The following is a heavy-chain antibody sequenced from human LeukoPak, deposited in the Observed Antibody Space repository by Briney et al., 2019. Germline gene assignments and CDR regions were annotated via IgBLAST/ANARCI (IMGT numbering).Heavy chain of an antibody. CDR3: ARGARFSEWFSVGRPPSGSYLDF. J-gene: IGHJ4*02. V-gene: IGHV4-30-2*01. CDR2: INYSGST. CDR1: GGSISNGGYS. D-gene: IGHD3-3*01. Sequence: SETLSLTCDVSGGSISNGGYSWSWIRQPPGKGLELIGEINYSGSTNYNPSLKSRITISVDRTKNQFSLKLSSLTAADTAMYYCARGARFSEWFSVGRPPSGSYLDFWGQGMLVTVSS.